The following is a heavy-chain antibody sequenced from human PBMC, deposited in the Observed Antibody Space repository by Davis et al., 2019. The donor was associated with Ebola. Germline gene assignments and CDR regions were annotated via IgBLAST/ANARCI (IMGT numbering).Heavy chain of an antibody. CDR3: ACSSPITLIRPYYFYTGMNV. D-gene: IGHD3-10*01. Sequence: MPSETLSLTCAVYGVSFSGPYWSWVRQSPGKGLEWIGEINRSGSTNYHPSLRSRLTISVDMSKNHFSLRLSSVTAADSAVYYCACSSPITLIRPYYFYTGMNVWGQGTPVTVSS. J-gene: IGHJ6*02. CDR1: GVSFSGPY. V-gene: IGHV4-34*01. CDR2: INRSGST.